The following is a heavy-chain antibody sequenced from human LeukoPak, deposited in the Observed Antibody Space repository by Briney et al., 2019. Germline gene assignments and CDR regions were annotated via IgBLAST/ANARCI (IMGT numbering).Heavy chain of an antibody. V-gene: IGHV1-3*04. J-gene: IGHJ3*02. Sequence: ASVKVSCRSSGYTFTNYALHWVRQAPGQSLEWMGWINTGTGNTKSSQNLQDRVTFTMDTSATTAYMERSSLRSEDTAVYYCTRLYSSGWRYDAFQIWGQGTMVTVSS. D-gene: IGHD6-19*01. CDR2: INTGTGNT. CDR1: GYTFTNYA. CDR3: TRLYSSGWRYDAFQI.